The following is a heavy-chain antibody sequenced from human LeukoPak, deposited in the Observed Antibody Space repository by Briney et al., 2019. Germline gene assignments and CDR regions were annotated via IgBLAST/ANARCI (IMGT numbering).Heavy chain of an antibody. CDR2: IITIFGTA. J-gene: IGHJ5*02. Sequence: ASVKVSCKASGGTFSSYAISWVRQAPGQGLEWMGGIITIFGTANYAQKFQGRVTITADESTSTAYVEMSSLRSEDTAVYCCARGDDVTGYYPCWFDPWGQGTLVTVSS. CDR3: ARGDDVTGYYPCWFDP. V-gene: IGHV1-69*13. D-gene: IGHD3-9*01. CDR1: GGTFSSYA.